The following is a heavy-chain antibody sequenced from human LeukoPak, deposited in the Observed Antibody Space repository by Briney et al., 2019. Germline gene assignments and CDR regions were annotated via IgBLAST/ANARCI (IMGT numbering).Heavy chain of an antibody. D-gene: IGHD3-22*01. CDR2: IRGSGGRT. V-gene: IGHV3-23*01. Sequence: PGGSLRLSCAASGFTVSSNYMSWVRQAPGEGLEGVSVIRGSGGRTYYADYVKGRFTISRDNSKNTLYLHLDDLRAHATAIYYSAKKIGAPYASSESSFLFTYSGQPTPLTPPS. CDR1: GFTVSSNY. CDR3: AKKIGAPYASSESSFLFTY. J-gene: IGHJ1*01.